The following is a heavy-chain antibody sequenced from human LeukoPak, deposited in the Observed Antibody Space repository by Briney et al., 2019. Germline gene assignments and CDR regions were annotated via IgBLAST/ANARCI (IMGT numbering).Heavy chain of an antibody. CDR1: GYTFTSYG. J-gene: IGHJ6*03. Sequence: ASVKVSCKASGYTFTSYGISWVRQAPGQGLEWMGWISAYNGSTNYAQKLQGRVSMTTDTSTSTAYMELRSLRSDDTAVYYCAREEEEHYYYMDVWGKGTTVTVSS. V-gene: IGHV1-18*01. D-gene: IGHD1-26*01. CDR3: AREEEEHYYYMDV. CDR2: ISAYNGST.